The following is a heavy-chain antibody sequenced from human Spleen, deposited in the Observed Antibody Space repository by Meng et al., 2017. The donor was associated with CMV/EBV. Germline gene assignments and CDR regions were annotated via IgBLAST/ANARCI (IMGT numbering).Heavy chain of an antibody. CDR2: IKCDGSEK. D-gene: IGHD4-17*01. J-gene: IGHJ4*02. CDR1: GFTFSSYS. CDR3: SPQYGDYFDY. V-gene: IGHV3-52*01. Sequence: GESLKISCAASGFTFSSYSMNWVRQAPEKGLEWVADIKCDGSEKYYVDSVKGRLTISRDNAKNSLYLQVNSLRAEDMTVYYCSPQYGDYFDYWGQGTLVTVSS.